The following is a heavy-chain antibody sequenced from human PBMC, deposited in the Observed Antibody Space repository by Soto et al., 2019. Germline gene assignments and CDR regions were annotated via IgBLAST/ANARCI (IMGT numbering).Heavy chain of an antibody. J-gene: IGHJ6*02. CDR3: ARLGSSSSPYYYGMDV. V-gene: IGHV1-3*01. D-gene: IGHD6-6*01. CDR1: GYTFTSYV. CDR2: INAGNGDT. Sequence: ASVKVSCKASGYTFTSYVMHWVRQAPGQRLEWMGWINAGNGDTKFSQKFQGRVTIIRDTSASTAYMELSSLRSEDTAVYYCARLGSSSSPYYYGMDVWGQGTTVTVSS.